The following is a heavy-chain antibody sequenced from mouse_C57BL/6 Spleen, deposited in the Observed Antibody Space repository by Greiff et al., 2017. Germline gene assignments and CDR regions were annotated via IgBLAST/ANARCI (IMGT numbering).Heavy chain of an antibody. D-gene: IGHD2-3*01. J-gene: IGHJ2*01. CDR2: IYPGDGDT. CDR1: GYAFSSYW. CDR3: ARGAYDGYSDY. Sequence: QVQLQQSGAELVKPGASVKISCKASGYAFSSYWMNWVKQRPGKGLEWIGQIYPGDGDTNYNGKFKGKATLTADKSSSTAYMQLSSLTSEDSAVYFCARGAYDGYSDYWGQGTTLTVSS. V-gene: IGHV1-80*01.